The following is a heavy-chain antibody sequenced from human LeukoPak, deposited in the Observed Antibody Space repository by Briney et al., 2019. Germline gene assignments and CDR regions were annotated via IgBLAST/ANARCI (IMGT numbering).Heavy chain of an antibody. J-gene: IGHJ4*02. CDR1: GFTFSDYS. D-gene: IGHD3-10*01. Sequence: KSGGSLRLSCAGSGFTFSDYSMNWVRQAPGKGLEWVSSIDNSSSYIYYADSVKGRFTISRDNAKNSLYLQMNSLRAEDTAVYYCSIPRSGRDYWGQGTLVTVSS. CDR3: SIPRSGRDY. V-gene: IGHV3-21*01. CDR2: IDNSSSYI.